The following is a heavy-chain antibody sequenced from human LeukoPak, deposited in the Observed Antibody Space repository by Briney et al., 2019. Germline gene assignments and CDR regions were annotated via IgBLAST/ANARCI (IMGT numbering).Heavy chain of an antibody. V-gene: IGHV3-23*01. D-gene: IGHD4-23*01. CDR1: GFTFSNYG. CDR2: ISGSGDST. J-gene: IGHJ4*02. CDR3: AKDATTVVTPQYFDY. Sequence: GGSLRLSCAASGFTFSNYGMSWVRQAPGKGLEWVSTISGSGDSTYYADSVKGRFTISRDNSKNTLYLQVNSLRAEDTAIYYCAKDATTVVTPQYFDYWGQGTLVTVSS.